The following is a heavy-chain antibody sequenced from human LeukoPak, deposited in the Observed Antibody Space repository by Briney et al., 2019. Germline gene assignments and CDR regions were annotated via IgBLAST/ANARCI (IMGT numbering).Heavy chain of an antibody. Sequence: GSLRLSCAASGFTFSSYAMNWVRQDPGKGLEWASRISDSGAATYYADSVKGRFTISRDNSKNTLYLHMNSLRADDTAVYYCAKVDIPMGRLINSWGQGTLVSVSS. V-gene: IGHV3-23*01. J-gene: IGHJ4*02. D-gene: IGHD5-18*01. CDR3: AKVDIPMGRLINS. CDR2: ISDSGAAT. CDR1: GFTFSSYA.